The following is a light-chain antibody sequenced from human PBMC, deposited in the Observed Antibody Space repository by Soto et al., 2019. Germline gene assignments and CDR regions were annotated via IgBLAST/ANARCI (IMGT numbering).Light chain of an antibody. CDR1: SSDVGGYNY. J-gene: IGLJ1*01. CDR3: SSYTSSSTSPYV. V-gene: IGLV2-14*01. Sequence: QSALTQPASVSGSPGQSITISCTGTSSDVGGYNYVSWYQQHPGKAPKLMIYEVSNRPSGVSNRFSGSKSGNTASLTISGLQAEDEADYYCSSYTSSSTSPYVFGTGTKLTVL. CDR2: EVS.